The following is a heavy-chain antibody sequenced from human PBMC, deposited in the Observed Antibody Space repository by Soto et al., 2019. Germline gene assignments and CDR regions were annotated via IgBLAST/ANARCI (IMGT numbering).Heavy chain of an antibody. D-gene: IGHD5-12*01. CDR2: INPNSGGT. CDR1: GYTFTGYY. V-gene: IGHV1-2*04. Sequence: ASVKVSCKASGYTFTGYYMHWVRQAPGQGLEWMGWINPNSGGTNYAQKFQGWVTMTRDTSISTAYMELSRLRSDDTAVYYCARDRGRRRETRWLQTLDYWGQGTLVTVSS. J-gene: IGHJ4*02. CDR3: ARDRGRRRETRWLQTLDY.